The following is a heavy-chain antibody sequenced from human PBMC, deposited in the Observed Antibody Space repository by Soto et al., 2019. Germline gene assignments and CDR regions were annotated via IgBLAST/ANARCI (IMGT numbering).Heavy chain of an antibody. J-gene: IGHJ6*02. CDR1: GFTFSGYG. V-gene: IGHV3-30*18. D-gene: IGHD2-2*01. Sequence: LRLSCAASGFTFSGYGMHWVRQAPGKGLEWVAVISYDGSNKYYADSVKGRFTISRDNSKNTLYLQMNSLRAEDTAVYYCAKDAYQLLLYRDYYGMDVWGQGTTVTVSS. CDR3: AKDAYQLLLYRDYYGMDV. CDR2: ISYDGSNK.